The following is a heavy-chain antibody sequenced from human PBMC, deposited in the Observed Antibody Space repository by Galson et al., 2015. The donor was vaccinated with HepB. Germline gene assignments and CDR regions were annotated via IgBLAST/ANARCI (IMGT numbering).Heavy chain of an antibody. CDR3: AKVARPYYDFWSGSFSGRYFDV. V-gene: IGHV3-23*01. Sequence: SLRLSCAASGFTFSTYAMSWVRQAPGEGLEWVSSISGRGHIVDYSDSMRGRFTTTRDNAKDTLYLQLTNLRAEDTALFYCAKVARPYYDFWSGSFSGRYFDVWGRGTLVTVSS. D-gene: IGHD3-3*01. CDR2: ISGRGHIV. J-gene: IGHJ2*01. CDR1: GFTFSTYA.